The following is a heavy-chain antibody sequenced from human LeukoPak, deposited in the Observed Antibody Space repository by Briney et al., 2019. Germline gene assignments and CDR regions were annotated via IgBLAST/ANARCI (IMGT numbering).Heavy chain of an antibody. CDR2: IYHSGST. CDR3: AREGIEVAGTGRYFQH. V-gene: IGHV4-30-2*01. J-gene: IGHJ1*01. Sequence: SQTLSLTCTVSGGSISSGGYYWSWIRQPPGKGLEWIGYIYHSGSTYYNPSLKSRVTISVDRSKSQFSLKLSSVTAADTAVYYCAREGIEVAGTGRYFQHWGQGALVFVSS. D-gene: IGHD6-19*01. CDR1: GGSISSGGYY.